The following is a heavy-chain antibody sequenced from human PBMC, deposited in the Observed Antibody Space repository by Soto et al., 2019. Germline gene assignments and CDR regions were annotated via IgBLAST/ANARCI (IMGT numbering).Heavy chain of an antibody. J-gene: IGHJ4*02. D-gene: IGHD6-13*01. CDR3: ARDSTAFLFDY. Sequence: QVQLQESGPGRVRPSETLSLTCTVSGGSVSGGAFYWSWIRQPPGKGLEWIGYIYYTGRASYNPSLKSRVSISIDASKNQFALYLTSVTAADTAIYYCARDSTAFLFDYWGQGALVTVSS. CDR2: IYYTGRA. CDR1: GGSVSGGAFY. V-gene: IGHV4-61*08.